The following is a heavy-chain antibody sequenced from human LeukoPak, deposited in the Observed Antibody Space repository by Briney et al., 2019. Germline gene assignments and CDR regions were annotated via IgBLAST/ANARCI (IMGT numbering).Heavy chain of an antibody. CDR2: IYTSGST. D-gene: IGHD1-26*01. CDR1: GGSISSYY. V-gene: IGHV4-4*07. J-gene: IGHJ4*02. CDR3: ARGDIVGATTGTPFDY. Sequence: PSETLSLTCTVSGGSISSYYWSWIRQPAGKGLEWIGRIYTSGSTNYNPSLKSRVTISVDTSKNQFSLKLSSVTAADTAVYYCARGDIVGATTGTPFDYWGQGTLVTVSS.